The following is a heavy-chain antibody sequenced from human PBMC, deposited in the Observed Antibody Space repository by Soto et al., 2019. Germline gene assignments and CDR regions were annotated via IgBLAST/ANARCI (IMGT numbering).Heavy chain of an antibody. CDR3: ARRKERSVTYYLDX. Sequence: GVSVKVSCKASGFTFITYVFSWVRQAAGQGLEWMGWMNPSNGNAGFAHKFRGRINMTGNTSISTDYLELSSLRSDDSAVYFCARRKERSVTYYLDXWGQVSQVTVCX. CDR2: MNPSNGNA. J-gene: IGHJ4*02. D-gene: IGHD6-25*01. CDR1: GFTFITYV. V-gene: IGHV1-8*01.